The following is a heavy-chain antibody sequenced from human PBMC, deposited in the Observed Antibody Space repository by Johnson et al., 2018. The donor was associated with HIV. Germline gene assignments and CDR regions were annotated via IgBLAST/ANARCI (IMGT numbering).Heavy chain of an antibody. J-gene: IGHJ3*02. Sequence: QVQLVESGGDVVQPGTSLRLSCEASGLILSGYGLHWVRQAPGKGLEWVALIWPDGSNKYYADSAKGRFTISRDNSKNTLYLQMNSLRAEDTAVYYCAKDVVGIQLLGAFDIWGQGTMVTVSS. V-gene: IGHV3-33*06. CDR3: AKDVVGIQLLGAFDI. CDR2: IWPDGSNK. CDR1: GLILSGYG. D-gene: IGHD5-18*01.